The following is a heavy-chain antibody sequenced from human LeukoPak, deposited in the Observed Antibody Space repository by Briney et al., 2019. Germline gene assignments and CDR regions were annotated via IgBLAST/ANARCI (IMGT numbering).Heavy chain of an antibody. J-gene: IGHJ4*02. CDR3: AREYSSSSGKALDY. CDR1: SGSLCSYY. CDR2: VYTSGST. V-gene: IGHV4-4*07. D-gene: IGHD6-6*01. Sequence: SDTLSLTCTVSSGSLCSYYWNWLRQPAGKGLEWIGHVYTSGSTNYNPSPKSLVTMSVDTSKNQFSLKLNSVPAADTAFYYCAREYSSSSGKALDYWGQGTLVTVSS.